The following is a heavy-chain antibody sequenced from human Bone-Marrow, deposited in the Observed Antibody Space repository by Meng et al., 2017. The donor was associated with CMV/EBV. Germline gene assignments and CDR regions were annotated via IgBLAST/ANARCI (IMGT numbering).Heavy chain of an antibody. CDR2: IKEDGTER. CDR1: GFSAGTYW. V-gene: IGHV3-7*01. D-gene: IGHD2-21*01. Sequence: GSLKISCVASGFSAGTYWMAWVRQAPGKGLEWVANIKEDGTERYYVESVKGRFAISRDNTKNSLYLQMSSLRAEDSAVYYCECGGNGMDVWGQGTTVTVSS. J-gene: IGHJ6*02. CDR3: ECGGNGMDV.